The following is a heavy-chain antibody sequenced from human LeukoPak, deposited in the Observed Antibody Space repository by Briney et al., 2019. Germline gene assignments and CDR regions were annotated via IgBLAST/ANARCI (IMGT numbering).Heavy chain of an antibody. CDR1: GGSISSSSYY. CDR3: ARGNSYYDTSGYFPWESFQH. CDR2: IYYSGST. V-gene: IGHV4-39*07. Sequence: PSETLSLTCTVSGGSISSSSYYWGWIRQPPGKGLEWIGSIYYSGSTNYNPSLKSRVTISVDTSKNQFSLKLSSVTAADTAVYYCARGNSYYDTSGYFPWESFQHWGQGTLVTVSS. J-gene: IGHJ1*01. D-gene: IGHD3-22*01.